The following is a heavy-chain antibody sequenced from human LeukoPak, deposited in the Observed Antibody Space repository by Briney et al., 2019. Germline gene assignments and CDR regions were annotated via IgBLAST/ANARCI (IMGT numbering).Heavy chain of an antibody. CDR1: GYTFTGYY. V-gene: IGHV1-2*04. CDR2: INPNSGGT. J-gene: IGHJ4*02. CDR3: ARATATQAHFDY. Sequence: ASVKVSCKASGYTFTGYYMHWVRQAPGQGLEWMGWINPNSGGTNYAQKFQGWVTMTRDTSISTAYMELSRLRSEDTAVYYCARATATQAHFDYWGQGTLVTVSS.